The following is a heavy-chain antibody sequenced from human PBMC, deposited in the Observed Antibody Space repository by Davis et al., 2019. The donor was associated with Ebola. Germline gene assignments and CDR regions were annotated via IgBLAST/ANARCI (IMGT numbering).Heavy chain of an antibody. CDR1: GFKFTDYW. J-gene: IGHJ4*02. V-gene: IGHV5-51*01. CDR3: ARAPYYYDVSGFYVDF. Sequence: GESLKISCKGSGFKFTDYWITWVRQMPGKGLEWMGIIYPGDSDTRYSPSFLGQVIFSADKSISTAYLQWSSLKASDTATYYCARAPYYYDVSGFYVDFWGQGTLVTVSS. D-gene: IGHD3-22*01. CDR2: IYPGDSDT.